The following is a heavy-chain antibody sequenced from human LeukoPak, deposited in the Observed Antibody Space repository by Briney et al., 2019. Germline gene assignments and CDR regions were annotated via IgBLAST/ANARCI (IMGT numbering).Heavy chain of an antibody. V-gene: IGHV1-2*02. CDR3: AREWDYYAF. CDR2: INPKSGDT. J-gene: IGHJ4*02. CDR1: GYTFSDYY. Sequence: ASVKVSCKASGYTFSDYYMHWVRQAPGQGLEWMGWINPKSGDTRYAQKFQGRVTMTRDTSITTAYMDLSSLRSDDTAVYYCAREWDYYAFWGQGTLVTVSS.